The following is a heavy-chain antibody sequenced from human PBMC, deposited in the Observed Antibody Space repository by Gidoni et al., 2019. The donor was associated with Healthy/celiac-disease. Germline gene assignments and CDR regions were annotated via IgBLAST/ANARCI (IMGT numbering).Heavy chain of an antibody. CDR3: ARSIAAAGTAGY. J-gene: IGHJ4*02. CDR1: GYTFTSYA. CDR2: INAGNGNT. D-gene: IGHD6-13*01. V-gene: IGHV1-3*01. Sequence: QVQLVQSGAEVKKPGASVTVSCKASGYTFTSYAMHWVRQAPGQRLEWMGWINAGNGNTKYSQKFQGRVTITRDTSASTAYMELSSLRSEDTAVYYCARSIAAAGTAGYWGQGTLVTVSS.